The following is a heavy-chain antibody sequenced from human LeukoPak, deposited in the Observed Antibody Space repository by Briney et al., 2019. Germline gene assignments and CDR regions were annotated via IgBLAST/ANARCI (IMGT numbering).Heavy chain of an antibody. CDR2: ISSSNSYI. CDR1: GFTVSSNY. J-gene: IGHJ4*02. V-gene: IGHV3-21*01. D-gene: IGHD6-19*01. CDR3: ARDQGLLVVAGRFGY. Sequence: GGSLRLSCAASGFTVSSNYMSWVRQAPGKGLEWVSSISSSNSYIYNADSVKGRFTISRDNAKNSLYLQMNSLRAEDTAVYYCARDQGLLVVAGRFGYWGQGTLVTVSS.